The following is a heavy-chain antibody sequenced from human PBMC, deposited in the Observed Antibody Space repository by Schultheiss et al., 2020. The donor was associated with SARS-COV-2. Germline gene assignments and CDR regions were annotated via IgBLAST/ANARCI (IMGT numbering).Heavy chain of an antibody. CDR3: ARVSGYDYKERGIKAISGQYYYGMDV. J-gene: IGHJ6*02. CDR2: ISAYNGNT. V-gene: IGHV1-18*01. Sequence: ASVKVSCKASGGTFSSYAISWVRQAPGQGLEWMGWISAYNGNTNYAQKLQGRVTMTTDTSTSTAYMELRSLRSDDTAVYYCARVSGYDYKERGIKAISGQYYYGMDVWGQGTTVTVSS. CDR1: GGTFSSYA. D-gene: IGHD5-12*01.